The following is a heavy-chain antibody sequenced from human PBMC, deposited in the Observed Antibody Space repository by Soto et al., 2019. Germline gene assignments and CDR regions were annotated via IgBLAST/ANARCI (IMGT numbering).Heavy chain of an antibody. D-gene: IGHD3-22*01. V-gene: IGHV4-61*01. Sequence: SETLSLTCTVSGGSVSSGSYYWSWIRQPPGKGLEWIGYIYYSGSTNYNPSLKSRVTISVDTSKNQFSLKLSSVTAADTAVYYCARETRALGCYDSSGYSDYWGQGTLVTVSS. CDR1: GGSVSSGSYY. J-gene: IGHJ4*02. CDR3: ARETRALGCYDSSGYSDY. CDR2: IYYSGST.